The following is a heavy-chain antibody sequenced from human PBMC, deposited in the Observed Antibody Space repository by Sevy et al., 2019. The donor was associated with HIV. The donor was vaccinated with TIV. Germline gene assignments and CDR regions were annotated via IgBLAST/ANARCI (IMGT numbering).Heavy chain of an antibody. V-gene: IGHV3-30*03. CDR2: MSIDGNDK. J-gene: IGHJ3*02. D-gene: IGHD3-16*01. CDR3: ARVSTVGAMMDALDT. Sequence: GGSLRLSCAASGFTFSDYGVHWVRQTPHKGLEWVAVMSIDGNDKHNADSARGRFTISRDKSNITLFLELNSLRHDDTAVYFCARVSTVGAMMDALDTWGQGTMVTVSS. CDR1: GFTFSDYG.